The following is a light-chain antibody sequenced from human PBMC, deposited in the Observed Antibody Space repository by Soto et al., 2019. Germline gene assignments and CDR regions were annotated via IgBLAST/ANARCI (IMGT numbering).Light chain of an antibody. CDR2: EVS. Sequence: QSVLTQPASVSGSPGQSITISCTGTSSDVGGYNYVSWYQQRPGKAPKLMIYEVSNRPSGVSNRFSGSKSGNTASLTISGLQAEDEADYYCSSYTSSSPLVFGTGTKVTVL. J-gene: IGLJ1*01. CDR3: SSYTSSSPLV. V-gene: IGLV2-14*01. CDR1: SSDVGGYNY.